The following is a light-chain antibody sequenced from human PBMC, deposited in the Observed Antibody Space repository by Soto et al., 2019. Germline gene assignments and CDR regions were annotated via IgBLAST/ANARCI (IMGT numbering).Light chain of an antibody. CDR3: QQRSNWPGYT. Sequence: EIVLTQSPATLSLSPGERATLSCRASQSVSSYLAWYQQKPGQAPRLLIYDASNRATGIPARFSGSGSGIDFTLTISSLEPEDFAVYYCQQRSNWPGYTFGQGTKLEIK. CDR1: QSVSSY. V-gene: IGKV3-11*01. CDR2: DAS. J-gene: IGKJ2*01.